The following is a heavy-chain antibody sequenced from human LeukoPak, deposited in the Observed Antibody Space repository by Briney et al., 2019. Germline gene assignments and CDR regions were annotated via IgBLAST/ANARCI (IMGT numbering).Heavy chain of an antibody. CDR2: FYHGGST. CDR1: GYSISTGYY. Sequence: PSETLSLTCTVSGYSISTGYYWDWIRQPPGNGLEWIGTFYHGGSTFYNPSLESRVTISVDTSKNQFSLKLTSVTAADTAVYYCARTYYYDSSGPYYWGQGTLVTVSS. J-gene: IGHJ4*02. CDR3: ARTYYYDSSGPYY. D-gene: IGHD3-22*01. V-gene: IGHV4-38-2*02.